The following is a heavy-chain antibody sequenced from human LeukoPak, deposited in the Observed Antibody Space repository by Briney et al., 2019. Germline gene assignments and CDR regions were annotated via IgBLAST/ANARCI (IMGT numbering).Heavy chain of an antibody. CDR2: ISASGST. CDR1: GGPIRSDY. Sequence: PSETLSLTCTVSGGPIRSDYWGWVRQPAGKRLEWIGRISASGSTDYNPSLKSRVTMSVDTSKNQFSLRLSSVTAADTVVYYCSREGRSSTPGYWGQGALVTVS. J-gene: IGHJ4*02. CDR3: SREGRSSTPGY. V-gene: IGHV4-4*07. D-gene: IGHD2-15*01.